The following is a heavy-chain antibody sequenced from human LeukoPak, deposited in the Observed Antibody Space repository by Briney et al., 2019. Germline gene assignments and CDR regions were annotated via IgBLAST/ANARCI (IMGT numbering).Heavy chain of an antibody. D-gene: IGHD2-2*01. Sequence: GESLKISRKGSGYRFTSYWIGWVRQMPGKGLEWMGIIYPGDSYTRYSPSFQGQVNISVDKSISTAYLQWSSLKASDTAMYYCARHRQSVVMGVVVAAQIDYWGQGTLVTVPS. V-gene: IGHV5-51*01. J-gene: IGHJ4*02. CDR1: GYRFTSYW. CDR3: ARHRQSVVMGVVVAAQIDY. CDR2: IYPGDSYT.